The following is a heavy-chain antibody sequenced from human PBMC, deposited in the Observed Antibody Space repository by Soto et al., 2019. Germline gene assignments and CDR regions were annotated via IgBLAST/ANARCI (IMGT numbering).Heavy chain of an antibody. CDR2: IRDGGEST. Sequence: EVQLLESGGGLVQPGESLRLSCAVSGFTIDNYMMNWVRQAPGKGLEGVSTIRDGGESTYYADSVKGRFTISRDNSKNTVYLQMDSLGVEDTAAYYCAPHVHCSGGSCHYDAFDIRGQGTMVTVSS. J-gene: IGHJ3*02. CDR1: GFTIDNYM. CDR3: APHVHCSGGSCHYDAFDI. D-gene: IGHD2-15*01. V-gene: IGHV3-23*01.